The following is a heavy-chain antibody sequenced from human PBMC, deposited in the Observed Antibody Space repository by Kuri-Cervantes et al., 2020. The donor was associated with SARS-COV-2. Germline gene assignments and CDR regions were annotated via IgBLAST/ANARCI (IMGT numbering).Heavy chain of an antibody. D-gene: IGHD1-26*01. CDR2: TSSSSSTI. CDR3: ARDLSQGLLRN. J-gene: IGHJ4*02. CDR1: GFTFSSYS. Sequence: GESLKISCAASGFTFSSYSMNWVRQAPGKGLEWVSYTSSSSSTIYYADSVKGRFTISRDNAKNSLYLQMNSLRAEDTAVYYCARDLSQGLLRNWGQGTLVTVSS. V-gene: IGHV3-48*01.